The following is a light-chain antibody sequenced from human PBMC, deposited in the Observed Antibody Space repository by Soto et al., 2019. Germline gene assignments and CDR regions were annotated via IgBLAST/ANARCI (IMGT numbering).Light chain of an antibody. V-gene: IGKV3-15*01. CDR1: QSFASS. CDR2: GAS. Sequence: ETVMTQSPATLSVSPGETASLSCRASQSFASSLAWYQQKPGQAPRLLIYGASTRATGIPARFSGSGSWTEFTLTISNLQSEDFAVYYCQQYNNWPRTFGQGTKVDIX. CDR3: QQYNNWPRT. J-gene: IGKJ1*01.